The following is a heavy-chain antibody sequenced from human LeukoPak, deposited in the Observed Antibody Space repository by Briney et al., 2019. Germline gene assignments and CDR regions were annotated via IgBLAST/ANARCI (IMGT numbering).Heavy chain of an antibody. CDR1: GFTFSSYS. CDR3: ARGPKSIAARPDAFDI. CDR2: ISFGSGYI. D-gene: IGHD6-6*01. J-gene: IGHJ3*02. Sequence: PGGSLRLSCAASGFTFSSYSLNWVRQAPGRGLEWVSSISFGSGYIYYADSVRGRFTISRDNAKNSLYLQMNSLRVEDTAVYYCARGPKSIAARPDAFDIWGQGTMVTVSS. V-gene: IGHV3-21*01.